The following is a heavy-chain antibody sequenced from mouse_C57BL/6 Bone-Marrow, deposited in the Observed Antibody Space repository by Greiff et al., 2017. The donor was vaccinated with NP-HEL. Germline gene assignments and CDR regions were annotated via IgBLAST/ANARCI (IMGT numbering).Heavy chain of an antibody. D-gene: IGHD2-5*01. CDR2: IDPENGDT. J-gene: IGHJ4*01. Sequence: VQLQHSGAELVRPGASVKLSCTASGFNIKDDYMHWVKQRPEQGLEWIGWIDPENGDTEYASKFQGKATITADTSSNTAYLQLSSLTSEDTAVYYCTTSTIVTHYYAMDYWGQGTSVTVSS. CDR1: GFNIKDDY. CDR3: TTSTIVTHYYAMDY. V-gene: IGHV14-4*01.